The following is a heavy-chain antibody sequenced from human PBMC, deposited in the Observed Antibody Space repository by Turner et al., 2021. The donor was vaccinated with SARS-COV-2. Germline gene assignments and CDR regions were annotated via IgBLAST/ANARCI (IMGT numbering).Heavy chain of an antibody. J-gene: IGHJ4*02. CDR3: ARIIGSSYYYDSSGYYYAAADY. V-gene: IGHV1-69*01. CDR2: IIPSFGTE. Sequence: QVQLVQSGAEVKKPGSSVKVSCKASGGTFSSYAISWVRQAPGQGLEWMGGIIPSFGTENYAQKFQGRVTITADESTSTAYMELSSLRSEDTAVYYCARIIGSSYYYDSSGYYYAAADYWGQGTLVTVSS. D-gene: IGHD3-22*01. CDR1: GGTFSSYA.